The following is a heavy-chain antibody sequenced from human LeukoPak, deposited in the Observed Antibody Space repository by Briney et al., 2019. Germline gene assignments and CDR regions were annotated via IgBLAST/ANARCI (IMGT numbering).Heavy chain of an antibody. Sequence: PGGSLRLSCAASGFTFSSYDMHWVRQATGKGLEWVSAIGTAGDTYYPGSVKGRFTISTDYAKSSLYLQMNSLRAEDTAVYYCASSPKWELLIDYWGQGTLVTVSS. D-gene: IGHD1-26*01. CDR2: IGTAGDT. V-gene: IGHV3-13*01. CDR1: GFTFSSYD. J-gene: IGHJ4*02. CDR3: ASSPKWELLIDY.